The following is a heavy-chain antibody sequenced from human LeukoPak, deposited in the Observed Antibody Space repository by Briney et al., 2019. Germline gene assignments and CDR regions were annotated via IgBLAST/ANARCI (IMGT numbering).Heavy chain of an antibody. CDR3: ARAFRLAAAGSGYYYGMDV. J-gene: IGHJ6*02. V-gene: IGHV3-33*01. CDR2: IWYDGSNK. D-gene: IGHD6-13*01. Sequence: GGSLRLSCAASGFTFNNYDMHWVRQAPGKGLEWVAVIWYDGSNKYYADSVKGRFTISRDNSKNTLYLQMNSLRGEDTAVYYCARAFRLAAAGSGYYYGMDVWGQGTTVTVSS. CDR1: GFTFNNYD.